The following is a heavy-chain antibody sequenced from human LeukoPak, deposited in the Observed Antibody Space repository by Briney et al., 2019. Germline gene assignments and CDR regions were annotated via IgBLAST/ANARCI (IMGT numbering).Heavy chain of an antibody. Sequence: ASVTVSCKTSGYTFTTYGVSWARQAPGQGLEWMGWVSVYTGNTNYAERFQGRVTMTTDTSKSTVYMELTSLRSDDTAVYYCARGEVSASLYYFDFWGQGTLVTVSS. J-gene: IGHJ4*02. D-gene: IGHD5/OR15-5a*01. CDR2: VSVYTGNT. CDR1: GYTFTTYG. CDR3: ARGEVSASLYYFDF. V-gene: IGHV1-18*01.